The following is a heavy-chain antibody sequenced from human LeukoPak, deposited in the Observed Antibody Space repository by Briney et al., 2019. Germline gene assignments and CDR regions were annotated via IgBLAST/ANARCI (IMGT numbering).Heavy chain of an antibody. V-gene: IGHV3-53*01. J-gene: IGHJ4*02. D-gene: IGHD1-26*01. CDR1: GFTVSSNY. CDR2: TYSSGST. Sequence: PGRSLRLSCAASGFTVSSNYMSWVRQAPGKGLEWVSVTYSSGSTYYADSVKGRFTISRDNSKNTLDLQMNSLRAEDTAVYYCARDVYTGRYYLDYWGQGTLVTVSS. CDR3: ARDVYTGRYYLDY.